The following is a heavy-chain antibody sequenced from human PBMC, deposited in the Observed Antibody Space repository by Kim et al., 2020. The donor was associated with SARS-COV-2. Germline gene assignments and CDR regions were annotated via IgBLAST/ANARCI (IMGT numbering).Heavy chain of an antibody. CDR1: GYTFTGYY. J-gene: IGHJ4*02. CDR3: AREGYSKSPFDY. D-gene: IGHD3-22*01. CDR2: INPNSGGT. Sequence: ASVKVSCKASGYTFTGYYMHWVRQAPGQGLEWMGRINPNSGGTNYAQKFQGRVTMTRDTSISTAYMELSRLRSDDTAVYYCAREGYSKSPFDYWGQGTLVTVSS. V-gene: IGHV1-2*06.